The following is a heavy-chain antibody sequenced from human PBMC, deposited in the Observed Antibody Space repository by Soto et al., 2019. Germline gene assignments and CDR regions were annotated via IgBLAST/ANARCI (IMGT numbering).Heavy chain of an antibody. D-gene: IGHD5-12*01. CDR3: AKRRTEVATILDY. Sequence: SETLSLTCAVSGGSFSSYYWTWIRQPPEKGLEWIGEITHRGSTNYNPSLKSRVTMSVDNSKNTLFLQMNSLRAEDTALYYCAKRRTEVATILDYWGQGTLVTVSS. J-gene: IGHJ4*02. V-gene: IGHV4-34*01. CDR2: ITHRGST. CDR1: GGSFSSYY.